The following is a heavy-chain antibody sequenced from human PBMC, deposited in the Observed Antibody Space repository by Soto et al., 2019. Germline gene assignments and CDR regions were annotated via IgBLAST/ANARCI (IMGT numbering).Heavy chain of an antibody. CDR2: ISSSGGTT. Sequence: PGGSLRLSCGASGFTFSNYAMSWVRQAPGKGLEWVSAISSSGGTTDYAAPVKGRFTISRDDSKNTLYLQMNSLKIEDTAVYYCTTTWELLLYFDNWGQGTLVTVSS. J-gene: IGHJ4*02. CDR1: GFTFSNYA. D-gene: IGHD2-15*01. CDR3: TTTWELLLYFDN. V-gene: IGHV3-15*01.